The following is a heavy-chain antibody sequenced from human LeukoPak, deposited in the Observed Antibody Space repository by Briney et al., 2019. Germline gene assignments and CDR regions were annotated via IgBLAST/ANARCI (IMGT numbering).Heavy chain of an antibody. CDR3: ARVEVVYSGYEGLPAAESVDY. CDR1: GYTFTGYY. J-gene: IGHJ4*02. D-gene: IGHD5-12*01. CDR2: INPNSGGT. Sequence: EASVKVSCKASGYTFTGYYMHWVRQAPGQGLEWMGWINPNSGGTNYAQKFQGRVTMTRDTSISTAYMELSRLRSDDTAVYYCARVEVVYSGYEGLPAAESVDYWGQGTLVTVSS. V-gene: IGHV1-2*02.